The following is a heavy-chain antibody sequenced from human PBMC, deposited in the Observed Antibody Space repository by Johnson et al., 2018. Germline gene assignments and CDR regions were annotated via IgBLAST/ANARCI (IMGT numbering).Heavy chain of an antibody. D-gene: IGHD3-22*01. Sequence: EVQLLETGGGLVQPGGSLRLSCAASGFTFSSNAMSWVRQAPGKGLEWVSAIRGRGGSPYYADPVKGRFTISRDNSKNTLYLQMNSLRAEDTAVYYCAKFIVVVTTDAFDIWGQGTMVTVSS. CDR2: IRGRGGSP. CDR1: GFTFSSNA. J-gene: IGHJ3*02. V-gene: IGHV3-23*01. CDR3: AKFIVVVTTDAFDI.